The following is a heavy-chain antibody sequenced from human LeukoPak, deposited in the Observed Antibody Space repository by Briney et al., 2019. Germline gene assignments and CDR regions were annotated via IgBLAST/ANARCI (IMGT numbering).Heavy chain of an antibody. CDR1: GGSISSYY. Sequence: PSETLSLTCTVSGGSISSYYWSWIRQPAGKGLEWIGRIYTSGSTNYNPSLKSRVTMSVDTSKSQFSLKLSSVTAADTAVYYCACAGYSSSWYFGFDPWGQGTLVTVSS. V-gene: IGHV4-4*07. D-gene: IGHD6-13*01. J-gene: IGHJ5*02. CDR3: ACAGYSSSWYFGFDP. CDR2: IYTSGST.